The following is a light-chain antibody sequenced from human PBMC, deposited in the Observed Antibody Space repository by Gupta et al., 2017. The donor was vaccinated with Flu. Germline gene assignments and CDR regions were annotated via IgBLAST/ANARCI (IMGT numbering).Light chain of an antibody. V-gene: IGLV2-23*02. CDR1: SSDLGTYNL. Sequence: QSALTQPASVSGSPGQSITISCTGTSSDLGTYNLVSWYQQHPDKAPKLMIYEVSQRPSGISNRFSGSKSGNTASLTISGLQAEDEADYYFGSYAGSYVFGTGTKVTVL. CDR3: GSYAGSYV. J-gene: IGLJ1*01. CDR2: EVS.